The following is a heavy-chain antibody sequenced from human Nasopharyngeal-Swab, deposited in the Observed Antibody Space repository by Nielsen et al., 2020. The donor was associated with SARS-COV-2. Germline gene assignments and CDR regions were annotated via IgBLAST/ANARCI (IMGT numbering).Heavy chain of an antibody. CDR3: ARLDPSVVAATKASYYFDY. Sequence: PGKGLEWIGSIYYSGSTYYNPSLKSRVTISVDTSKNQFSLKLSSVTAADTAVYYCARLDPSVVAATKASYYFDYWGQGTLVTVSS. V-gene: IGHV4-39*07. CDR2: IYYSGST. D-gene: IGHD2-15*01. J-gene: IGHJ4*02.